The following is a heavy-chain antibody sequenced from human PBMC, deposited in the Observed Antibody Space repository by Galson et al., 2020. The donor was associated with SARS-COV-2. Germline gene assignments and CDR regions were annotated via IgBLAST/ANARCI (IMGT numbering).Heavy chain of an antibody. CDR2: IDWDDDK. CDR1: GFSLSTSGMC. D-gene: IGHD4-4*01. V-gene: IGHV2-70*11. Sequence: SGPTLVKPTQTLTLTCTFSGFSLSTSGMCVSWIRQPQGKALEWLARIDWDDDKYYSTSLKTRLTISKDTSKNQVVLTMTNMDPVDTATYYCARERMTTVTFDYWGQGTLVTVSS. J-gene: IGHJ4*02. CDR3: ARERMTTVTFDY.